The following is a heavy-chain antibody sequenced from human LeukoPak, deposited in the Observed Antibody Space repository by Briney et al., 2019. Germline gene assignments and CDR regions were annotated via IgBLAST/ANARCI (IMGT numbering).Heavy chain of an antibody. CDR2: ISTNSRTT. CDR3: ARDVQWLRFVFDY. V-gene: IGHV3-48*02. CDR1: GFTFSDYS. Sequence: PGGSLRLSCAASGFTFSDYSMNWVRQAPGKGLEWVSYISTNSRTTYYADSVKGRFTISRDNAKDSLFLQMNSLRDEDTAKYYCARDVQWLRFVFDYWGQGSLVTVSS. D-gene: IGHD5-12*01. J-gene: IGHJ4*02.